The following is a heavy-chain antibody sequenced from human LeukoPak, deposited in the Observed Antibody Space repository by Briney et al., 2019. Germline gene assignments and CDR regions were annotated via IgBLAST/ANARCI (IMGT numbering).Heavy chain of an antibody. J-gene: IGHJ4*02. CDR1: GFTFSGYA. CDR2: ISGSGSIT. D-gene: IGHD3-10*01. CDR3: AKGRYFGEHYFDS. V-gene: IGHV3-23*01. Sequence: GGSLRLSCAASGFTFSGYAMTWVRQAPGKGLEWVSTISGSGSITYYADSMKGRFTISRDNSNNTLYLQMNSLRAEDTAVYYCAKGRYFGEHYFDSWGQGTLVTVS.